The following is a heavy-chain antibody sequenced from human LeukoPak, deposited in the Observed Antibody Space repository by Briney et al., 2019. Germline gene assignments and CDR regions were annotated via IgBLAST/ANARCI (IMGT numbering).Heavy chain of an antibody. CDR2: IRTDGTDE. CDR3: ARCNTADVPSGN. Sequence: GGSLRLSCVAPGFTFSNYGMHWFRQVPGKGLDWVAFIRTDGTDERYADSVKGRFTISRDNSKNTLYLQMNTLTPEDTALYHCARCNTADVPSGNWGQGTLVTVSS. J-gene: IGHJ4*02. CDR1: GFTFSNYG. V-gene: IGHV3-30*02. D-gene: IGHD2/OR15-2a*01.